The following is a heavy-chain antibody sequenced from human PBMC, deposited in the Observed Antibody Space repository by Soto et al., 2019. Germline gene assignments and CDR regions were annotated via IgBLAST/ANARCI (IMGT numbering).Heavy chain of an antibody. Sequence: GESLKISCKGSGYSFTSYWVGWVRQMPGKGLEWMGIIYPGDSDTRYSPSFQGQVTISADKPISTAYLQWSSLKASDTAMYYCARHNRIAVAESAFDIWGQGTMVTVSS. J-gene: IGHJ3*02. D-gene: IGHD6-19*01. CDR3: ARHNRIAVAESAFDI. CDR1: GYSFTSYW. CDR2: IYPGDSDT. V-gene: IGHV5-51*01.